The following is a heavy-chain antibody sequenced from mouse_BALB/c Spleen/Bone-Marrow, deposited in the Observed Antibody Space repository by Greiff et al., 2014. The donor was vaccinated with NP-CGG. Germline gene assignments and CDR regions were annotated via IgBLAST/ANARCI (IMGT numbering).Heavy chain of an antibody. Sequence: VQLVESGADLVKPGTSLEVSCKASGFTFTNYLIAWVRQRPGQGLEWIGVINRGGDITYYHEKFKGKSTMSRDKASNTVYMQLNSLTSDDTAVYYCARRGYWYDGGPFDDWGQGTTVTVSS. J-gene: IGHJ2*01. V-gene: IGHV1-54*01. D-gene: IGHD2-14*01. CDR2: INRGGDIT. CDR3: ARRGYWYDGGPFDD. CDR1: GFTFTNYL.